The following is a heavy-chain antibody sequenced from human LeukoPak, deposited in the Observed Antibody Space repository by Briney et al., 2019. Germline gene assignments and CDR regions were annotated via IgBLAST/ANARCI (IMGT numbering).Heavy chain of an antibody. V-gene: IGHV1-18*01. J-gene: IGHJ3*02. CDR3: AGERLGYCSSTSCYNQGYYDSSGYILYAFDI. CDR1: GYTFTSYG. CDR2: ISAYNGNT. Sequence: GASVKVSCKASGYTFTSYGISWVRQAPGQGLEWMGWISAYNGNTNYAQKFQGRVTITADESTSTAYMELSSLRSEDTAVYYCAGERLGYCSSTSCYNQGYYDSSGYILYAFDIWGQGTMVTVSS. D-gene: IGHD2-2*02.